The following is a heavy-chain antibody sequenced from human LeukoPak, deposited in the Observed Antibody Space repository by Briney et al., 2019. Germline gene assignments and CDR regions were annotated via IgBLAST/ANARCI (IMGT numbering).Heavy chain of an antibody. J-gene: IGHJ3*02. CDR1: GGSISSYY. CDR3: ARLGPMVRGVIISNDAFDI. D-gene: IGHD3-10*01. CDR2: IYYSGST. V-gene: IGHV4-59*08. Sequence: PSETLSLTCTVSGGSISSYYWSWIRQPPGKGLEWIGYIYYSGSTNYNPSLKSRVTISVDTSKNQFSLKLSSVTAADTAVYYCARLGPMVRGVIISNDAFDIWGQGTMVTVSS.